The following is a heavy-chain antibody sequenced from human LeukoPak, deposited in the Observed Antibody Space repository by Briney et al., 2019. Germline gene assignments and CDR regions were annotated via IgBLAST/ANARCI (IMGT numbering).Heavy chain of an antibody. V-gene: IGHV3-30-3*02. CDR3: AKILMPYYYDSSGFDY. CDR1: GFTFSSYA. Sequence: PGRSLRLSCATSGFTFSSYAMHWVRQAPGKGLEWVAVISYDGSNKYYADSVKGRFTISRDNSKNTLYLQMNSLRAEDTAVYYCAKILMPYYYDSSGFDYWGQGTLVTVSS. D-gene: IGHD3-22*01. J-gene: IGHJ4*02. CDR2: ISYDGSNK.